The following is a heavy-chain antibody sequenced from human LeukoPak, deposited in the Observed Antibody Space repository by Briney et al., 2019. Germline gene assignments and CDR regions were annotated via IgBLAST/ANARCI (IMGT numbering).Heavy chain of an antibody. J-gene: IGHJ4*02. CDR3: AKLHSATITANFDH. CDR1: GFTFSGSA. V-gene: IGHV3-23*01. D-gene: IGHD1-14*01. Sequence: GGSLRLSCAASGFTFSGSAVSWVPQAPGKGLEWVSGISIGGDYTYYADSVKGRFTISRDNSKNTLSLQMSNLRAEDTAIYYCAKLHSATITANFDHWGQGTLVTVSS. CDR2: ISIGGDYT.